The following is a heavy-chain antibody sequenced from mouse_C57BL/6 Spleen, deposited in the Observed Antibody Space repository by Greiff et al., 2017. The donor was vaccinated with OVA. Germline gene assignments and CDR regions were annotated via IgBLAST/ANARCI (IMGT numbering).Heavy chain of an antibody. CDR3: ARESRQRSVYFDY. CDR2: INYDGSST. V-gene: IGHV5-16*01. J-gene: IGHJ2*01. D-gene: IGHD3-2*01. Sequence: EVHLVESEGGLVQPGSSMKLSCTASGFTFSDYYMAWVRQVPEKGLEWVANINYDGSSTYYLDSLKSRFIISRDNAKNILYLQMSSLKSEDTATYYCARESRQRSVYFDYWGQGTTLTVSS. CDR1: GFTFSDYY.